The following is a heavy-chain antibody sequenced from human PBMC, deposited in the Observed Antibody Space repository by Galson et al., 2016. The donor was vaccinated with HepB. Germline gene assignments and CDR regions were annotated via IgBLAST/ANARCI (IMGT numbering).Heavy chain of an antibody. J-gene: IGHJ3*02. CDR2: IYYGGST. V-gene: IGHV4-59*01. CDR1: GGSISTYY. Sequence: SETLSLTCTVSGGSISTYYWTWIRQPPGKGLEWIGYIYYGGSTNYNPSLKSRVTISVDTSKNQFSLTLNSVTAADTAVYYCARRNYFGTGVRDAFDIWGQGTMVTVSS. CDR3: ARRNYFGTGVRDAFDI. D-gene: IGHD3-10*01.